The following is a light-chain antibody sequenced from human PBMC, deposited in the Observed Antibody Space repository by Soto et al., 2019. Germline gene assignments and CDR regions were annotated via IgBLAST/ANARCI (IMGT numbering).Light chain of an antibody. CDR2: AAS. J-gene: IGKJ1*01. CDR1: QSITNY. V-gene: IGKV1-39*01. CDR3: QESDSTPWT. Sequence: DIQMTQSPSSLSASVGDRVTITCRASQSITNYLNWYQQKPGKAPKLLVYAASTLQGGVPSRFSGRGGGADSLLTITSVQPEDGATYYCQESDSTPWTFGQGPRVELE.